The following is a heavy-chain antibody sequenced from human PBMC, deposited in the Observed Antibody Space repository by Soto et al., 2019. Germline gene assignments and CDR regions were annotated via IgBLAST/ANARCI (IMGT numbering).Heavy chain of an antibody. CDR2: IWYDGSNK. CDR3: AREAGITRRTGRFGGTNHDAFDI. D-gene: IGHD3-10*01. J-gene: IGHJ3*02. CDR1: GFTFSSYG. V-gene: IGHV3-33*01. Sequence: GGSLRLSCAASGFTFSSYGMHWVRQAPGKGLEWVAVIWYDGSNKYYADSVKGRFTISRDNSKNTLYLQMNSLRAEDTAVYYCAREAGITRRTGRFGGTNHDAFDIWGQGTMVTVSS.